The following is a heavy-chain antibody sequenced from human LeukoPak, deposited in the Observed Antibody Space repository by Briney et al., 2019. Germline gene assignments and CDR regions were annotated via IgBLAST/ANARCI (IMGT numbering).Heavy chain of an antibody. CDR3: AKRSLLSGSYPFDP. V-gene: IGHV3-23*01. CDR1: GFTFTSYA. J-gene: IGHJ5*02. CDR2: ISGSGSST. D-gene: IGHD3-10*01. Sequence: GGSLRLSCAASGFTFTSYAMNWVRQAPGKGLEWVSTISGSGSSTYYVDSVKGRFTISRNNSKNTLYLQMNSLRAEDTAVYYCAKRSLLSGSYPFDPWGQGTLVTVSS.